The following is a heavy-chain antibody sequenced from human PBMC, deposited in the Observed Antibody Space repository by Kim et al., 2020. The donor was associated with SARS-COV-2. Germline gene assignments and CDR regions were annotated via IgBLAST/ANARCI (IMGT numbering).Heavy chain of an antibody. D-gene: IGHD1-26*01. V-gene: IGHV3-15*01. Sequence: GGSLRLSCAASGFTFSDAWMSWVRQAPGRGLEWVGRIKSKTDGGTTDYAAPVKGRFTISRDDSKNTLYLQMNSLKTEDSAVYYCTILYKYTTIPNFYFDYWGQGTLVTVSS. J-gene: IGHJ4*02. CDR1: GFTFSDAW. CDR2: IKSKTDGGTT. CDR3: TILYKYTTIPNFYFDY.